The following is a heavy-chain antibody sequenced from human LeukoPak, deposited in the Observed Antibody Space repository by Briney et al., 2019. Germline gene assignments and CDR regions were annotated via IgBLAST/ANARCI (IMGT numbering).Heavy chain of an antibody. V-gene: IGHV1-69*04. CDR2: IIPILGIA. J-gene: IGHJ3*02. CDR3: ARDGVSGSYAFDI. D-gene: IGHD1-26*01. Sequence: ASVKVSCKASGYTFTSYDINWVRQATGQGLEWMGRIIPILGIANYAQKFQGRVTITADKSTSTAYMELSSLRSEDTAVYYCARDGVSGSYAFDIWGQGTMVTVSS. CDR1: GYTFTSYD.